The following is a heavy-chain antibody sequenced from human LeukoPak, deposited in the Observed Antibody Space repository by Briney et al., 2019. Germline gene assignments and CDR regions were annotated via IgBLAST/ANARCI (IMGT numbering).Heavy chain of an antibody. CDR1: GGTFSSYA. D-gene: IGHD3-10*01. CDR3: ARDKLVTYYYGSGSHDAD. Sequence: SVKVSCKASGGTFSSYAVSWVRQAPGQGLEWMGRIIPIFGTANYAQKFQGRVTITTDESTSTAYMELSSLRSEDTAVYYCARDKLVTYYYGSGSHDADWGQGTLVTVSS. J-gene: IGHJ4*02. CDR2: IIPIFGTA. V-gene: IGHV1-69*05.